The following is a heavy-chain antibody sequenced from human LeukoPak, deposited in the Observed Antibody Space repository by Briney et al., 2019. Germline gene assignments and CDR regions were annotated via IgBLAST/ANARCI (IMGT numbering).Heavy chain of an antibody. J-gene: IGHJ4*02. D-gene: IGHD6-13*01. CDR2: INHSGNT. V-gene: IGHV4-34*01. Sequence: SETLSLTCAVYGGSFSGYYWSWIRQPPGKGLEWIGEINHSGNTNYNPSLKSRVNISVDTSKNRFSLKLSSVTAADTAVYYCARGDRAAAATFDYWGQGTLVTVSS. CDR3: ARGDRAAAATFDY. CDR1: GGSFSGYY.